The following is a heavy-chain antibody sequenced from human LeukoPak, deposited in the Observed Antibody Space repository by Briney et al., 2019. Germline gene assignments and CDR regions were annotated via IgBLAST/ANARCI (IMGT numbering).Heavy chain of an antibody. Sequence: GGSLRLSCAASGFIVSSKYMSWVRQAPGKGLEWVSVIYSGGSTHYADSVKGRFTISRDNSKNMLYLQMNSLRAEDTAVYYCAGGPKQQLLWGRASNGFDPWGQGTLVAVSP. D-gene: IGHD2-2*01. J-gene: IGHJ5*02. CDR1: GFIVSSKY. CDR3: AGGPKQQLLWGRASNGFDP. V-gene: IGHV3-66*01. CDR2: IYSGGST.